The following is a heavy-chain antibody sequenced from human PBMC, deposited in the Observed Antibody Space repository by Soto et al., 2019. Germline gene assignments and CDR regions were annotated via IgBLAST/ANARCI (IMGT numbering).Heavy chain of an antibody. D-gene: IGHD4-17*01. CDR1: GFTFDYYA. CDR3: ARYAAEVTTFFDH. CDR2: ISWNGDSI. Sequence: GGSLRLSCAASGFTFDYYAMHWVRQAPGKGLEWVSGISWNGDSIVYADAGKGRFTISRDNAKKSLYLEMHSLRAEDTAVYYCARYAAEVTTFFDHWGQGTLVTVSS. V-gene: IGHV3-9*01. J-gene: IGHJ4*02.